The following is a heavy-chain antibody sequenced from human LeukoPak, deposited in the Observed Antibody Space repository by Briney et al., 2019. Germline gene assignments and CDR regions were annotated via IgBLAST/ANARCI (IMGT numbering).Heavy chain of an antibody. CDR2: ISSSSSYT. Sequence: QPGGSLRLSCAASGFTFSSYAMSWVRQAPGKGLEWVSYISSSSSYTNYADSVKGRFTISRDNAKNSLYLQMNSLRAEDTAVYYCARSLGGGGSCYPDYWGQGTLVTVSS. V-gene: IGHV3-48*04. CDR3: ARSLGGGGSCYPDY. J-gene: IGHJ4*02. D-gene: IGHD2-15*01. CDR1: GFTFSSYA.